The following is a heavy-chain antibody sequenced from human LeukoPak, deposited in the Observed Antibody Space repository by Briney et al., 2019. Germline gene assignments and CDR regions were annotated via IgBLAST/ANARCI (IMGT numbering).Heavy chain of an antibody. Sequence: GGSLRLSCAASGFTFSSYAMSWVRQAPGKGLEWVSTFSGSSNNTYYADSVKGRFTISRDNSMNTLYLQMNSLRAEDTAVYYCAKGAGGSCYSTFDYWGQGTLVTVSS. CDR3: AKGAGGSCYSTFDY. D-gene: IGHD2-15*01. CDR1: GFTFSSYA. CDR2: FSGSSNNT. J-gene: IGHJ4*02. V-gene: IGHV3-23*01.